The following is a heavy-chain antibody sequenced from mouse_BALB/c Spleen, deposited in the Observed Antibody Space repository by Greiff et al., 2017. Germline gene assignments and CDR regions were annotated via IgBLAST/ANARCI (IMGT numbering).Heavy chain of an antibody. CDR3: ARQGRYGNYVGDAMDY. J-gene: IGHJ4*01. CDR2: ISTYYGDA. D-gene: IGHD2-10*02. Sequence: QVQLQQSGAELVRPGVSVKISCKGSGYTFTDYAMHWVKQSHAKSLEWIGVISTYYGDASYNQKFKGKATMTVDKSSSTAYMELARLTSEDSAIYYCARQGRYGNYVGDAMDYCGQGTSVTVSS. CDR1: GYTFTDYA. V-gene: IGHV1S137*01.